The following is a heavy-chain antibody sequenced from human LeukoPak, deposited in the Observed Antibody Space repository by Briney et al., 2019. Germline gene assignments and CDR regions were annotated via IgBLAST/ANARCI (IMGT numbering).Heavy chain of an antibody. CDR3: ARDRPRVLVPDPLYGMDV. Sequence: ASVKVSCKASGYTFTSYYMHWVRQAPGQGLEWMGIINPSGGSTSYAQKFQGRVTMTRDTSTSTVYMELSSLRSEDTAVYYCARDRPRVLVPDPLYGMDVWGQGTTVTVSS. D-gene: IGHD2-2*01. V-gene: IGHV1-46*01. CDR2: INPSGGST. J-gene: IGHJ6*02. CDR1: GYTFTSYY.